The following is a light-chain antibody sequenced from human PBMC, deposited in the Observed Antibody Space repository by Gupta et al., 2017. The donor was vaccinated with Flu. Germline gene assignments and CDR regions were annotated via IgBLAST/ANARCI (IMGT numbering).Light chain of an antibody. J-gene: IGLJ3*02. CDR1: SVGIPSNF. Sequence: NFMLTQPPSLSESPRKTITTSCTRSSVGIPSNFVQCDHQRPGRPPTTVIYENKQRPSGVPDRFSGSIDSSSNAASLTISGLKTEDEADYYCHAYDTTSQVFGGGTRLTVL. CDR2: ENK. CDR3: HAYDTTSQV. V-gene: IGLV6-57*01.